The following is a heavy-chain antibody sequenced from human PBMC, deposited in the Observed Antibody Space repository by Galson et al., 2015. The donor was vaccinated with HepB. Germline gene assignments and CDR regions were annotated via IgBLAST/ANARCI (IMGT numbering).Heavy chain of an antibody. V-gene: IGHV4-31*03. J-gene: IGHJ4*02. CDR1: GGSISSGGYY. CDR2: IYYSGST. D-gene: IGHD3-3*01. CDR3: ARVSDFWSGAIDY. Sequence: TLSLTCTVSGGSISSGGYYWSWIRQHPGKDLEWIGYIYYSGSTYYNPSLKSRVTISVDTSKNQFSLKLSSVTAADTAVYYCARVSDFWSGAIDYWGQGTLVTVSS.